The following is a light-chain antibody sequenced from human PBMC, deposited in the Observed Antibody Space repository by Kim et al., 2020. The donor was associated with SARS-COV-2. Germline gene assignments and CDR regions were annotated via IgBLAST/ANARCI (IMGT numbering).Light chain of an antibody. CDR3: SSFTTSATWV. J-gene: IGLJ3*02. V-gene: IGLV2-14*03. Sequence: GQSITISCTGTSSDVGGYNYVSWYQHHPGKAPKAVIYDVSLRPSGVSNRFSGSKSGDTASLTISGLQAEDEAHYYCSSFTTSATWVFGGGTQLTVL. CDR2: DVS. CDR1: SSDVGGYNY.